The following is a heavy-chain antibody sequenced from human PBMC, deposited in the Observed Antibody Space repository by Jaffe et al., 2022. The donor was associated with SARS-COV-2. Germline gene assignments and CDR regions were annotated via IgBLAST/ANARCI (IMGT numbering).Heavy chain of an antibody. CDR2: INPSGGST. CDR1: GYTFTSYY. D-gene: IGHD6-6*01. J-gene: IGHJ6*02. V-gene: IGHV1-46*01. Sequence: QVQLVQSGAEVKKPGASVKVSCKASGYTFTSYYMHWVRQAPGQGLEWMGIINPSGGSTSYAQKFQGRVTMTRDTSTSTVYMELSSLRSEDTAVYYCAREGIAARLGYYYGMDVWGQGTTVTVSS. CDR3: AREGIAARLGYYYGMDV.